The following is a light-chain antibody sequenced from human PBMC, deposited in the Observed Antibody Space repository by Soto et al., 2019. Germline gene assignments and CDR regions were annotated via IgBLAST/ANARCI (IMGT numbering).Light chain of an antibody. J-gene: IGKJ4*01. V-gene: IGKV1-39*01. CDR1: ETIIRF. CDR2: AAS. CDR3: QQTYTTPLT. Sequence: DIQMTQSPSSLSASVGDRITITCRASETIIRFLNWYQQRPGKAPKLLIFAASTLESGVPSRFSGSGSGTDFTLTISSLEHEDFGTYYCQQTYTTPLTFGGGTKVDIK.